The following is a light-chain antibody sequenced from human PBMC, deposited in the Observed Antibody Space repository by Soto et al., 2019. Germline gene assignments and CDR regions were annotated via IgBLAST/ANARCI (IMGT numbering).Light chain of an antibody. CDR3: QQYNSYSPNT. Sequence: DIQMTQSPSTLSASVGDRVTITCRDSQSISSWLAWYQQKPGKAPKLLIYDASSLESGVPSRFSGSGSGTEFPLTISSLQPDDFATYFCQQYNSYSPNTFGQGTKLEI. CDR2: DAS. CDR1: QSISSW. V-gene: IGKV1-5*01. J-gene: IGKJ2*01.